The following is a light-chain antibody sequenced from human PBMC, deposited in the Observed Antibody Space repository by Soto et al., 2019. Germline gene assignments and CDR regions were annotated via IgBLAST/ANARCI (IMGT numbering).Light chain of an antibody. J-gene: IGKJ1*01. V-gene: IGKV3-20*01. CDR3: QRYGSSLWT. CDR1: QSVTNDY. CDR2: GAS. Sequence: PGERATLSCRASQSVTNDYLAWYQQKPGQAPRLLIYGASSRATGIPDGFSGSGSGTDFTLTISRLEPEDFAVYYCQRYGSSLWTFGQGTKVEIK.